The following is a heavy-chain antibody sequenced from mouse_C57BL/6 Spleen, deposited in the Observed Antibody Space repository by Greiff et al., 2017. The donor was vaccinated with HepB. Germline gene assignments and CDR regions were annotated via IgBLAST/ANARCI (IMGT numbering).Heavy chain of an antibody. J-gene: IGHJ4*01. CDR1: GFSLTSYG. CDR2: IWSGGST. V-gene: IGHV2-2*01. CDR3: ASYSNYGVSYAMDY. D-gene: IGHD2-5*01. Sequence: QVQLQQSGPGLVQPSQSLSITCTVSGFSLTSYGVHWVRQTPGKGLEWLGVIWSGGSTDYNAAFISRLSISKDNSKSQVFFKMNSLQADDTAIYYCASYSNYGVSYAMDYWGQGTSVTVSS.